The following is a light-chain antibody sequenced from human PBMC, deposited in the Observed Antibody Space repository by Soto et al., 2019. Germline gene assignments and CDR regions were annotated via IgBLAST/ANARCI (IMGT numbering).Light chain of an antibody. J-gene: IGKJ3*01. Sequence: EIVLTQSPSTLSLSPGESAPLSCMTSQSVSSSSLAWHQQKPGQAPRLLMYAASSRAAGIPDRFSGSGSGTDFTLTISRLEPEDFAVYYCQQHGSWGITFGPGAKVDI. CDR2: AAS. V-gene: IGKV3-20*01. CDR1: QSVSSSS. CDR3: QQHGSWGIT.